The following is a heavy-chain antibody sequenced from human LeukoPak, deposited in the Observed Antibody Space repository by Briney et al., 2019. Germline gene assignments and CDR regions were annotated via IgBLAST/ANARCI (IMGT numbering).Heavy chain of an antibody. V-gene: IGHV3-30*19. CDR3: ARNYASGTYDFLY. CDR2: ISYDGSNK. Sequence: SCEASGFTFTSYDIHWVRQAPGKGLEWVAVISYDGSNKYYADYVKGRFAISRDNSKNTVYLQMNSLRAEDTAVYYCARNYASGTYDFLYGGEGALVTVSS. J-gene: IGHJ4*02. D-gene: IGHD3-10*01. CDR1: GFTFTSYD.